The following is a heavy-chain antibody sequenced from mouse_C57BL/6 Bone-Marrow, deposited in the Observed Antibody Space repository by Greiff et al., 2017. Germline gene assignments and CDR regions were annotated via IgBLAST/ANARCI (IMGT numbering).Heavy chain of an antibody. CDR2: INPSNGGT. CDR3: ARDGYYEFAY. D-gene: IGHD2-3*01. CDR1: GYTFTSYW. Sequence: QVHVKQPGTELVKPGASVTLSCKASGYTFTSYWMHWVKQRPGQGLEWIGNINPSNGGTNYNEQFKSKATLTVDKSSSTAYMQLSSLTSEDSAVYYCARDGYYEFAYWGQGTLVTVSA. V-gene: IGHV1-53*01. J-gene: IGHJ3*01.